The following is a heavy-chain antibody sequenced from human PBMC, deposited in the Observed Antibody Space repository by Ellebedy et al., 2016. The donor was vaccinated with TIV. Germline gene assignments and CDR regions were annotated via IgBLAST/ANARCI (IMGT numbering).Heavy chain of an antibody. V-gene: IGHV3-7*01. CDR3: ARDLNWDSN. D-gene: IGHD1-7*01. J-gene: IGHJ4*02. CDR2: IKTDGSEK. Sequence: GGSLRLXCAASGFTFSNSWMTWVRQAPGKGLECLANIKTDGSEKYYVDSVKGRFTISRDNAQNSLFLQMNSLRAEDTAVYYCARDLNWDSNWGQGTLVTVSS. CDR1: GFTFSNSW.